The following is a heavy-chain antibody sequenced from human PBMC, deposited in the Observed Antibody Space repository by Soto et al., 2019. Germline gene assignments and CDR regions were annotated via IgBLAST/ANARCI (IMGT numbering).Heavy chain of an antibody. J-gene: IGHJ5*02. CDR1: GVTFNSYG. D-gene: IGHD2-2*01. V-gene: IGHV3-30*18. Sequence: PGGCMGLSSAASGVTFNSYGMHWVRQAPGKGLEWVAVISYDGSNKYYADSVKGRFTISRDNSKNTLDLQMNSLRPEDTAVYYCAKESLRELVVVPPHTWGQGTLVTVSS. CDR3: AKESLRELVVVPPHT. CDR2: ISYDGSNK.